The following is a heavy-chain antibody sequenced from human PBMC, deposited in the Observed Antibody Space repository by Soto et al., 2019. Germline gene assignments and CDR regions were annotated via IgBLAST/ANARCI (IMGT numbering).Heavy chain of an antibody. CDR3: ARGTKYYYQGMDV. Sequence: ASETLSLTCTVSGDSINNYYWTWIRQPPGKGLGWIGYIYDSGSTSYDPSLKSRLTISVDTSKNQFSLKLKSVTAADTAVYYCARGTKYYYQGMDVWGQGTTVTVSS. CDR2: IYDSGST. J-gene: IGHJ6*02. V-gene: IGHV4-59*01. CDR1: GDSINNYY.